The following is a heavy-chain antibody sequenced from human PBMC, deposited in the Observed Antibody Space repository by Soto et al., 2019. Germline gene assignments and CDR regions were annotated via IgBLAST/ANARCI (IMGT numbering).Heavy chain of an antibody. CDR2: IWYDGSNK. CDR3: ARDKETMIVVWGMDV. Sequence: QVQLVESGGGVVQPGRSLRLSCAASGFTFSSYGMHWVRQAPGKGLEWVAVIWYDGSNKYYADSVKGRFTISRDNSKNTLYLQMNSLRAEDTAVYYCARDKETMIVVWGMDVWGQGTTVTVSS. D-gene: IGHD3-22*01. J-gene: IGHJ6*02. V-gene: IGHV3-33*01. CDR1: GFTFSSYG.